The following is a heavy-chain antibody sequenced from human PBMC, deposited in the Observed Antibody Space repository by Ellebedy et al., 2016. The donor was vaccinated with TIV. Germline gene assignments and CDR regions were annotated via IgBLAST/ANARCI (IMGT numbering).Heavy chain of an antibody. J-gene: IGHJ4*02. CDR3: ASSRYHYYVGNTIFVY. CDR2: VNGGGIVI. V-gene: IGHV3-23*01. Sequence: PGGSLRLSCAASGFTFSSYAMSLVSQAPGKGLEWVAGVNGGGIVIAYADSVKGRFTISRDNSKNTLDLQMNSLTAEDTAVYYCASSRYHYYVGNTIFVYWGQGTLVTVSS. D-gene: IGHD3-10*01. CDR1: GFTFSSYA.